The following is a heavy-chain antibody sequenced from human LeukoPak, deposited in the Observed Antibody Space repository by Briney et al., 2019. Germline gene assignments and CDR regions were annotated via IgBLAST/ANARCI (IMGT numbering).Heavy chain of an antibody. CDR1: GGSISGYY. V-gene: IGHV4-4*07. CDR3: ARSAITMVRGLIIRGWYFDL. Sequence: SETLSLTCTVSGGSISGYYWSWIRQPAGKGLEWIGRIYSSGSTNYNPSLKSRVTISVDTSKNQFSLKMRSVTAADTAMYYCARSAITMVRGLIIRGWYFDLWGRGTLVTVSS. CDR2: IYSSGST. D-gene: IGHD3-10*01. J-gene: IGHJ2*01.